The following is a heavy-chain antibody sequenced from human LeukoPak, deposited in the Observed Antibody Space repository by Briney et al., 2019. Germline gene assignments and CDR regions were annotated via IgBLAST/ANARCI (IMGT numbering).Heavy chain of an antibody. CDR2: INPKSGDL. V-gene: IGHV1-2*02. Sequence: VASVKVSCKASGYTFSDYYIHWVRQAPGQGLEWMGWINPKSGDLNYAQKFQGGVTMTRDTSSKRVYVELSRLRSDDTAVYFCARAAPAGYYYFMDVWGKGTTVTVSS. J-gene: IGHJ6*03. CDR1: GYTFSDYY. CDR3: ARAAPAGYYYFMDV. D-gene: IGHD2-15*01.